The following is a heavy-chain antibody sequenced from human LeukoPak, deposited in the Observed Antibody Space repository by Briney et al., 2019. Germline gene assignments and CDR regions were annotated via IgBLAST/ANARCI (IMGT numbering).Heavy chain of an antibody. CDR2: ISAYNGNT. CDR1: GYTFTSYG. J-gene: IGHJ4*02. CDR3: ARVQGQVASGSYYGGTSFDY. Sequence: EASVKVSCKASGYTFTSYGISWVRQAPGQGLEWMGWISAYNGNTNYAQKLQGRVTMTTDTSTSTAYMELRSLRSDDTAVYYCARVQGQVASGSYYGGTSFDYWGQGTLVTVSS. D-gene: IGHD1-26*01. V-gene: IGHV1-18*01.